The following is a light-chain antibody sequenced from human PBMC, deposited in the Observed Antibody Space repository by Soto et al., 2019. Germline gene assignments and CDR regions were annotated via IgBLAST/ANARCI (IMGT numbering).Light chain of an antibody. CDR3: CSYAGSYTGV. V-gene: IGLV2-11*01. CDR1: SSDVGGYNY. J-gene: IGLJ3*02. CDR2: DVN. Sequence: QSALTQPRSVSGSPGQSVTISCTGTSSDVGGYNYVSWYQQHPGKAPKFMIYDVNNRPSGVPDRFSGSKSGNTASLTISGLQAEDEGDYYCCSYAGSYTGVFGGGTKLTVL.